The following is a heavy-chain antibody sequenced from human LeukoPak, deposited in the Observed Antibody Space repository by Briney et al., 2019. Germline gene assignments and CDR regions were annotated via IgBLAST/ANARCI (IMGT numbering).Heavy chain of an antibody. CDR1: GFTFSSYA. J-gene: IGHJ4*02. CDR3: ARVIGDCSSTSCYVREFDY. Sequence: GGSLRLSCAASGFTFSSYAMSWVRQAPGKGLEWVSAISGSGGSTYYADSVKGRFTISRDNSKNTLYLQMNSLRAEDTAVYYCARVIGDCSSTSCYVREFDYWGQGTLVTVSS. CDR2: ISGSGGST. V-gene: IGHV3-23*01. D-gene: IGHD2-2*01.